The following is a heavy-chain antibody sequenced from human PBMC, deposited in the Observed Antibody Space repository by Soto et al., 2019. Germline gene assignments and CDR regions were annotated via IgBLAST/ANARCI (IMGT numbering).Heavy chain of an antibody. J-gene: IGHJ5*02. CDR3: ARHRLKPWFDP. D-gene: IGHD2-21*01. CDR1: GGSISSGGYY. V-gene: IGHV4-31*03. Sequence: PSETLSLTCTVSGGSISSGGYYWSWIRQHPGKGLEWIGYIYYSGSTYYNPSLKSRVTISVDTSKNQFSLKLSSVTAADTAVYYCARHRLKPWFDPWGQGTLVTVSS. CDR2: IYYSGST.